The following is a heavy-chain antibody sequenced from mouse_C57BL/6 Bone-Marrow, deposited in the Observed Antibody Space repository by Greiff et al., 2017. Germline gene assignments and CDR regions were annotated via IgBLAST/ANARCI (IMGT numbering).Heavy chain of an antibody. V-gene: IGHV1-55*01. J-gene: IGHJ2*01. Sequence: QVQLQQPGAELVKPGASVKMSCKASGYTFTSYWITWVTQRPGQGLEWIGDIYPGSGSTNYNATFKSKATLTVDTSSSPAYMQLSRLTSEDSAVYYCARWFYDYALDYWGQGTTLTVSS. D-gene: IGHD2-4*01. CDR2: IYPGSGST. CDR3: ARWFYDYALDY. CDR1: GYTFTSYW.